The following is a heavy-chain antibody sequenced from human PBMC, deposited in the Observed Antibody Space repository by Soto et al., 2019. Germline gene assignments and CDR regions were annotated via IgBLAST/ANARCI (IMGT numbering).Heavy chain of an antibody. V-gene: IGHV3-23*01. CDR2: ISGSGGST. J-gene: IGHJ4*02. Sequence: PGGSLRLSCAASGFTFSSYAMSWVRQDPGKGLEWVSAISGSGGSTYYADSVKGRFTISRDNSKNTLYLQMNSLRAEDTAVYYCAKFVKGTTLTPPDYWGQGTLVTVSS. D-gene: IGHD4-17*01. CDR1: GFTFSSYA. CDR3: AKFVKGTTLTPPDY.